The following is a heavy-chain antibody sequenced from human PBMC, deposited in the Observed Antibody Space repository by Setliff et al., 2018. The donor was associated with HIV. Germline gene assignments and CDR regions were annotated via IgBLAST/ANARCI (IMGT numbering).Heavy chain of an antibody. CDR3: ARAIVKTGYHTKSRVFDY. CDR2: VNLPKTL. CDR1: GGSLNDYS. D-gene: IGHD3-9*01. V-gene: IGHV4-34*01. J-gene: IGHJ4*02. Sequence: PSETLSLTCAVYGGSLNDYSWNWIRQSPGKGLAWIGEVNLPKTLNYNPSLESRITISVDTSKKQFSLDLSSVTAADTAVYFCARAIVKTGYHTKSRVFDYWGQGTLVTVSS.